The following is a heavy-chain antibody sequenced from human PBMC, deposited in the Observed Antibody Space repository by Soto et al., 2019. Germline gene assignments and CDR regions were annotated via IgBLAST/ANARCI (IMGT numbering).Heavy chain of an antibody. Sequence: ASVKVSCKVSGYTLTELSMHWVRQAPGKGLEWMGGFDPEDGETIYAQKFQGRVTMTEDTSTDTAYMELSSLRSEDTAVYYCGTFLICSGGSCPPVDAFDIWGQGTMVTVSS. J-gene: IGHJ3*02. V-gene: IGHV1-24*01. CDR2: FDPEDGET. D-gene: IGHD2-15*01. CDR1: GYTLTELS. CDR3: GTFLICSGGSCPPVDAFDI.